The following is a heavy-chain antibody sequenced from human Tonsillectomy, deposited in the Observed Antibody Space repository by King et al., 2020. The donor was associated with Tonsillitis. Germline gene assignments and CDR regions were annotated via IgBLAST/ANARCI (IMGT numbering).Heavy chain of an antibody. J-gene: IGHJ2*01. D-gene: IGHD1-26*01. CDR3: AKDGGSDWYFDL. CDR2: ISYDGSNK. Sequence: VQLVESGGGVVQPGRSLRLSCAASGFTFSSYGMHWVRQAPGKGLEWVAVISYDGSNKYYADSVKGRFTISRDNSKNTLYLLMNSLRAEDTAVYYCAKDGGSDWYFDLWGRGTLVTVSS. CDR1: GFTFSSYG. V-gene: IGHV3-30*18.